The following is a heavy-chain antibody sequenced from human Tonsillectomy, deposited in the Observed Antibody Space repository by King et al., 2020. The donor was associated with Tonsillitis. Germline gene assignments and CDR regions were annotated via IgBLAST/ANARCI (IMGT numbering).Heavy chain of an antibody. Sequence: QLVQSGGGVVQPGRSLRLSCAASGFTFSSYAMHWVRQAPGKGLEWVAVISYDGRNQYSADSVKGRFTISRDNSKNTLYLQMNSLRTEDTAVYYCARDFYDYGDFAFDYWGQGTLVTVSS. CDR2: ISYDGRNQ. CDR1: GFTFSSYA. J-gene: IGHJ4*02. D-gene: IGHD4-17*01. CDR3: ARDFYDYGDFAFDY. V-gene: IGHV3-30*04.